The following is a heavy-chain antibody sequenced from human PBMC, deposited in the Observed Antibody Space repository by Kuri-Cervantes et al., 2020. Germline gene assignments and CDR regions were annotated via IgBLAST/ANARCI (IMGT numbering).Heavy chain of an antibody. CDR3: ARRTVPLFPSSGWYYFDY. CDR2: IRSTSNTI. J-gene: IGHJ4*02. Sequence: GESLKISCAASGFTFSDYYMSRLRQDPGKGLEWISYIRSTSNTIYYADSVKGRFTISRDNAKNSLYLQMNSLRAEDTAVYYCARRTVPLFPSSGWYYFDYWGQGTLVTVSS. V-gene: IGHV3-11*01. D-gene: IGHD6-19*01. CDR1: GFTFSDYY.